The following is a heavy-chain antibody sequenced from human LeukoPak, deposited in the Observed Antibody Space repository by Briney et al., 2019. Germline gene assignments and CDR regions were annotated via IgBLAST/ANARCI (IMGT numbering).Heavy chain of an antibody. CDR1: GFTFSSYA. V-gene: IGHV3-23*01. CDR2: ISGSGAST. CDR3: AKTTYYDSSGYSDFDY. J-gene: IGHJ4*02. D-gene: IGHD3-22*01. Sequence: GGSLRLSCAASGFTFSSYAMSWVRQAPGKGLEWVSAISGSGASTYYADSVKGRFTISRDNSKNTLYLQMNSLRAEDTAVYYCAKTTYYDSSGYSDFDYWGQGTLVTVSS.